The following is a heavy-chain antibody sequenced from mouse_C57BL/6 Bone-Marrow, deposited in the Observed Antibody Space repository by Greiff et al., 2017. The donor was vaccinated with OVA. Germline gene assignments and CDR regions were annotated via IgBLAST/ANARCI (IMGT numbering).Heavy chain of an antibody. V-gene: IGHV1-31*01. Sequence: VQLQQSGPELVKPGPSVKISCKASGYSFTGYYMHWVKQSHGNILDWFGYIYPYHGVYSSNQKFKGKATLTVDKSSCTANRVLLSLTSEYSAVYYCARGTGFDYWGQGTTLTVSS. CDR1: GYSFTGYY. CDR3: ARGTGFDY. J-gene: IGHJ2*01. D-gene: IGHD3-3*01. CDR2: IYPYHGVY.